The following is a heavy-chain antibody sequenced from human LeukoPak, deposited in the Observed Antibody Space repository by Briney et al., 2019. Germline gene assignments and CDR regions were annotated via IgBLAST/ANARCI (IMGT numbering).Heavy chain of an antibody. Sequence: SETLSLTCTVSGGSISSGNYYWSWIRQHPGKGLEWIGYIYYSGSTYYNPSLKSRVTISVDTSKNQFSLKLRSVTAADTAVYYCARGFYGDYPYYYYGMDVWGQGTTVTVSS. D-gene: IGHD4-17*01. CDR3: ARGFYGDYPYYYYGMDV. V-gene: IGHV4-30-4*01. CDR2: IYYSGST. J-gene: IGHJ6*02. CDR1: GGSISSGNYY.